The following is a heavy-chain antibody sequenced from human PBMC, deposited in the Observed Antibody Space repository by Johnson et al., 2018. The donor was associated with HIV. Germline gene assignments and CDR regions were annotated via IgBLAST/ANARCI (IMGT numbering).Heavy chain of an antibody. V-gene: IGHV3-66*01. Sequence: VQLVESGGGVVQPGGSLRLSCAASGFTVSSNYMSWVRQAPGKGLEWVSVIYSGGTTYYADSVKGRFTISRDNSKNTLYLQMNSLRAEDTAVYYCARESANSGRYSGAFDIWGQGTMVTVSS. J-gene: IGHJ3*02. CDR2: IYSGGTT. D-gene: IGHD1-26*01. CDR1: GFTVSSNY. CDR3: ARESANSGRYSGAFDI.